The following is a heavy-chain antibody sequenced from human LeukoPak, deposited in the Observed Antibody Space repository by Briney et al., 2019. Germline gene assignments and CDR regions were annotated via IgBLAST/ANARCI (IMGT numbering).Heavy chain of an antibody. Sequence: SETLSLTCTVSGGSISSYCWSWIRQPAGKGLEWIGRIYTSGSTNYNPSLKSRVTMSVDTSKNQFSLKLSSVTAADTAVYYCARDGGPVAGTSYWFDPWGQGTLVTVSS. D-gene: IGHD6-19*01. V-gene: IGHV4-4*07. J-gene: IGHJ5*02. CDR3: ARDGGPVAGTSYWFDP. CDR1: GGSISSYC. CDR2: IYTSGST.